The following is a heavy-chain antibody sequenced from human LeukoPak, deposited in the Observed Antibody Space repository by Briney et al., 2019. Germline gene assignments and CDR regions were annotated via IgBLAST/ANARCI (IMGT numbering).Heavy chain of an antibody. Sequence: GGSLRLSCAASGFTFDDYAMHWVRQAPGKGLEWVSGISWNSGSIGYADSVKGRFTISRDNAKNSLYLQMNSLRAEDTALYYCAKDTQRYSSSRGAFDIWGQGTMVTVSS. CDR2: ISWNSGSI. CDR1: GFTFDDYA. D-gene: IGHD6-13*01. CDR3: AKDTQRYSSSRGAFDI. V-gene: IGHV3-9*01. J-gene: IGHJ3*02.